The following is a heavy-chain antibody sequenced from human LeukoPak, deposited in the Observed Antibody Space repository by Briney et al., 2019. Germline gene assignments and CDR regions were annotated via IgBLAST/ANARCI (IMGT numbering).Heavy chain of an antibody. J-gene: IGHJ4*02. CDR1: GGSISSSNW. D-gene: IGHD5-18*01. CDR2: INHSGST. V-gene: IGHV4-4*02. Sequence: SETLSLTCTVSGGSISSSNWWSWVRQPPGKGLEWIGEINHSGSTNYNPSLKSRVTISVDTSKNQFSLKLSSVTAADTAVYYCASSRGYSYGPFDYWGQGTLVTVSS. CDR3: ASSRGYSYGPFDY.